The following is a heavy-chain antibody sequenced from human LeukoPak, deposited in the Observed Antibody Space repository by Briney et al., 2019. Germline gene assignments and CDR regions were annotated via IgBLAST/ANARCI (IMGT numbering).Heavy chain of an antibody. J-gene: IGHJ4*02. CDR2: INQDGSEK. CDR1: GFTFSSYW. CDR3: AREGAYRTSSPAGY. D-gene: IGHD6-6*01. V-gene: IGHV3-7*01. Sequence: PGGSLRLSCAASGFTFSSYWMSWVRQAPGKGLEWVANINQDGSEKYFVDSVKGRFTISRDNAKNSLYLQMNSLRAEDTAVYYCAREGAYRTSSPAGYWGQGTPVTVSS.